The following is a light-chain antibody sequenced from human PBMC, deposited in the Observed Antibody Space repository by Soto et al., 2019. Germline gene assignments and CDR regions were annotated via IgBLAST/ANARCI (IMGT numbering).Light chain of an antibody. Sequence: QSVLTQPAAVSGSPGQSITISCTGTSSDVGGYDYVSWYQQHPGKAPKLILYAVNDRPSGVSSRFSGSKSGNTASLTISGVQPDDEADYYCSSYRSSDTLEVFGTGTKVTVL. J-gene: IGLJ1*01. V-gene: IGLV2-14*01. CDR2: AVN. CDR1: SSDVGGYDY. CDR3: SSYRSSDTLEV.